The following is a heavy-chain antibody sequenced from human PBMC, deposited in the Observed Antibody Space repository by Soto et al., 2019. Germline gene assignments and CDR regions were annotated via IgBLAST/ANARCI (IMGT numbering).Heavy chain of an antibody. J-gene: IGHJ4*02. CDR3: VKGGLALATAGRAQIDF. D-gene: IGHD6-19*01. CDR1: GFTFSAYA. V-gene: IGHV3-64D*06. CDR2: ISPDGEKT. Sequence: GGSLRLSCSASGFTFSAYAMHWVRQAPGKGLEYVSSISPDGEKTFHADSVKDRFTVSRDNSRNILYLQMNSLRDDDTAAYYCVKGGLALATAGRAQIDFWGQGTLVTVSS.